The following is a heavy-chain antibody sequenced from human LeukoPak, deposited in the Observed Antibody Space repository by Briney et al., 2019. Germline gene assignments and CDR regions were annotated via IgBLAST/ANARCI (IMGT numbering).Heavy chain of an antibody. CDR2: ISSGSSTI. V-gene: IGHV3-48*02. D-gene: IGHD4-17*01. CDR3: ARDSHDYGDYGMRHFDC. CDR1: GFTFSIYS. J-gene: IGHJ4*02. Sequence: GGSLRLSCAAPGFTFSIYSMNWVRQAPGKGLEWVSCISSGSSTIYYADSVKGRFTISRDNAKNSLYLQMNSLRDEDTAVYYCARDSHDYGDYGMRHFDCWGQGNLVTVSS.